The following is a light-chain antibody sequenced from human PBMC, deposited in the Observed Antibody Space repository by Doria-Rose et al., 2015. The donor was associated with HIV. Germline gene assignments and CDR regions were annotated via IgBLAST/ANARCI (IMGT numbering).Light chain of an antibody. CDR2: WAS. CDR3: QQYYDTPS. J-gene: IGKJ3*01. Sequence: DIRVTQSPESPGISLGERATLNCKSNQSLLYTSKNYLAWYQQKPGQPPKLLIYWASTRQSGVPARFSGSGSGTDFTLTISSLEAEDVAVYYCQQYYDTPSFGPGTTVDIK. CDR1: QSLLYTSKNY. V-gene: IGKV4-1*01.